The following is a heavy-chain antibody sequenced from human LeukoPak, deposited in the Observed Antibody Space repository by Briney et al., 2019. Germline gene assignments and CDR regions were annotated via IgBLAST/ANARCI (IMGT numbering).Heavy chain of an antibody. Sequence: GGSLRLSCAASGFTVSSNYMSWVRQAPGKGLEWVLVIYSGGSTYYADSVKGRFTISRDNSKNTLYLQMNSLRAEDTAVYYCARDPYLSGDGYNLADYWGQGTLVTVSS. CDR1: GFTVSSNY. CDR2: IYSGGST. D-gene: IGHD5-24*01. V-gene: IGHV3-66*01. CDR3: ARDPYLSGDGYNLADY. J-gene: IGHJ4*02.